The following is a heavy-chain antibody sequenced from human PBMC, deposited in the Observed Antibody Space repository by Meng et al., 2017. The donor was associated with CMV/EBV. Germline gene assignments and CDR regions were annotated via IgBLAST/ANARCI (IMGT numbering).Heavy chain of an antibody. CDR1: SISRRSYY. V-gene: IGHV4-39*07. J-gene: IGHJ4*02. D-gene: IGHD5-24*01. CDR3: ASGRLTRAGMATIPFDY. CDR2: IYYSGST. Sequence: SISRRSYYWGWIRQPPGKGLEWIGSIYYSGSTYYNPSLKSRVTISVDTSKNQFSLKLSSVTAADTAVYYCASGRLTRAGMATIPFDYWGQGTLVTVSS.